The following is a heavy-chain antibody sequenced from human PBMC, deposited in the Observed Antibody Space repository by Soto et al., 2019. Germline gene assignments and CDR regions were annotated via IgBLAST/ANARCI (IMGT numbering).Heavy chain of an antibody. V-gene: IGHV1-69*01. Sequence: QVQLVQSGAEVKKPGSSVKVSCKASGGTFSSYAISWVRQAPGQGLEWMGGIIPIFGTANYAQKFQGRVTITADESTSTAYMELSSLRFEAKAVYYCVSITVTRGAAGWGQGPLVIVFS. J-gene: IGHJ4*02. D-gene: IGHD1-20*01. CDR2: IIPIFGTA. CDR1: GGTFSSYA. CDR3: VSITVTRGAAG.